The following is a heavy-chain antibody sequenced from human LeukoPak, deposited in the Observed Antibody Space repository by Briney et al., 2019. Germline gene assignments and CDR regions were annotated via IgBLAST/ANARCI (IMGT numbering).Heavy chain of an antibody. CDR1: GGSISSYY. CDR3: ARTPYSSSGYGMDV. J-gene: IGHJ6*02. V-gene: IGHV4-59*01. Sequence: PSETLSLTCTVSGGSISSYYWSWIRQPPGKGLEWIGYIYYSGSANYNPSLKSRVTISVHTSKNQFSLKLSSVTAADTAVYYCARTPYSSSGYGMDVWGQGTTVTVSS. CDR2: IYYSGSA. D-gene: IGHD6-13*01.